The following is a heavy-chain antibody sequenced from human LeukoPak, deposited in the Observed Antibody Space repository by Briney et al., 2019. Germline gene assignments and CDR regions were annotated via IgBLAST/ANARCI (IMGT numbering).Heavy chain of an antibody. D-gene: IGHD6-13*01. J-gene: IGHJ3*02. Sequence: GGSLKLSCAASGFTFSGSVMHWVRQAAGKGLEWVGRIRSKRNNYATAYSASVKGRFTISRDDSKNTVYLHMDSLKTEDTALYYWSRLEDSSPVEVALDIWGQGTVVTVSS. CDR3: SRLEDSSPVEVALDI. V-gene: IGHV3-73*01. CDR2: IRSKRNNYAT. CDR1: GFTFSGSV.